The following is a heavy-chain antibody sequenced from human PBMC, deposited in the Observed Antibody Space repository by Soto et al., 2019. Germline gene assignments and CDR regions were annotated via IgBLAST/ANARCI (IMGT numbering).Heavy chain of an antibody. CDR2: IYYSGST. CDR3: ARDQTAAGTKMYGRYYYYGMDV. V-gene: IGHV4-31*03. D-gene: IGHD6-13*01. J-gene: IGHJ6*02. CDR1: GGSISSGGYC. Sequence: QVQLQESGPGLVKPSQTLSLTCTVSGGSISSGGYCWSWIRQHPGKGLEWIGYIYYSGSTYYNPSLKSRVTISVDTSKNQFSLKLSSVTAADTAVYYCARDQTAAGTKMYGRYYYYGMDVWGQGTTVTVSS.